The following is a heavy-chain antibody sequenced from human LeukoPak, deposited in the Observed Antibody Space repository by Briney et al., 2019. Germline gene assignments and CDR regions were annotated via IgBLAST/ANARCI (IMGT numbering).Heavy chain of an antibody. CDR3: ASDRSGTGMDV. J-gene: IGHJ6*04. CDR1: GGSISSYY. V-gene: IGHV4-59*01. CDR2: IYYSGST. Sequence: SETLSLTCTVSGGSISSYYWSWIRQPPGKGLEWIGYIYYSGSTNYNPSLKSRVTISVDTSKNQFSLKLSSVTAADTAVYYCASDRSGTGMDVWGKGTTVTVSS.